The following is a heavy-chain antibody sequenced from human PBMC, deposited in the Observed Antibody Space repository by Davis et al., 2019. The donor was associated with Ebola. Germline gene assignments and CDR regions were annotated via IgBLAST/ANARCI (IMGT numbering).Heavy chain of an antibody. CDR2: IYTGDSDT. J-gene: IGHJ3*02. V-gene: IGHV5-51*01. Sequence: GGSLRLSCKDSGNSFTSHWIGWVRQMPGKGLEWMGIIYTGDSDTRYSPSFRGQVTISADKSTKTAFLVWTGLKASDTAMYYCASLRRTITGMEDAFDIWGQGTMVTVSS. CDR1: GNSFTSHW. D-gene: IGHD2-8*02. CDR3: ASLRRTITGMEDAFDI.